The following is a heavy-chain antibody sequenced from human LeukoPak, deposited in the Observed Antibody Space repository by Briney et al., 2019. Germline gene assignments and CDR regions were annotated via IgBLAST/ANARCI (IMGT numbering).Heavy chain of an antibody. CDR1: GFTFSSYG. V-gene: IGHV3-33*06. D-gene: IGHD3-22*01. CDR2: IWYDGSNK. CDR3: AKDQYYYDSSGFDY. J-gene: IGHJ4*02. Sequence: GRSLRLSCAASGFTFSSYGMHWVRQAPGKGLEWVAVIWYDGSNKYYADSVKGRFTISRDNSKNTLYLQMNSLRAEDTAVYYCAKDQYYYDSSGFDYWGQGTLVTVSS.